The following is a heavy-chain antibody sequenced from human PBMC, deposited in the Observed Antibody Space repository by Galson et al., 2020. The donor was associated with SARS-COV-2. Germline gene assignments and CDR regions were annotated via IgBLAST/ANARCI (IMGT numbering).Heavy chain of an antibody. J-gene: IGHJ1*01. D-gene: IGHD6-19*01. CDR2: IWYDGSVK. CDR3: ATPRTDSGGHLQH. V-gene: IGHV3-33*01. Sequence: GGSLRLSCAASGFTFTTYGMHWVRQAPGKGLEWVAVIWYDGSVKYYADSVKGRFIISRDNSMNTLYLQMNNLRAEDTAVYYCATPRTDSGGHLQHWGQGTLVTVSS. CDR1: GFTFTTYG.